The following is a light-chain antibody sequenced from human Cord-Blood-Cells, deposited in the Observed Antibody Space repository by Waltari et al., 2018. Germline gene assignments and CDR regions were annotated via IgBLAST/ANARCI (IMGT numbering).Light chain of an antibody. Sequence: QSALTQPPSASGSPGQSVTIPCTGTSSAVGGYNYLSWYQQHPGKAPNLMIYEVSKRPSGVPDRFSGSKSGNTASLTVSGLQAEDEADYYCSSYAGSNNVVFGGGTKLTVL. CDR1: SSAVGGYNY. CDR3: SSYAGSNNVV. CDR2: EVS. V-gene: IGLV2-8*01. J-gene: IGLJ2*01.